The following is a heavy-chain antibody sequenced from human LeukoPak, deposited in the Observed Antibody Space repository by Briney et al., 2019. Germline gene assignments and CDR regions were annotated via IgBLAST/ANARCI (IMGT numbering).Heavy chain of an antibody. D-gene: IGHD1-26*01. J-gene: IGHJ3*02. CDR1: GFTFSSYG. CDR2: IRYDGSNK. Sequence: GGSLRLSCAASGFTFSSYGMHWVRQAPGKGLEWVAFIRYDGSNKYYADSVKGRFTISRDNSKNTLYLQMNSLRAEDTAVYYCAKVAGEWELLQGGAFDIWGQGTMVTVSS. V-gene: IGHV3-30*02. CDR3: AKVAGEWELLQGGAFDI.